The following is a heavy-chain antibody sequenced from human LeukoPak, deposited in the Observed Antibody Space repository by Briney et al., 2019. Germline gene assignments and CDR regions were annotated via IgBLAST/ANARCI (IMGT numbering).Heavy chain of an antibody. CDR3: ARGSVRGEFDP. D-gene: IGHD3-10*01. V-gene: IGHV4-59*01. CDR1: GGSISTYY. CDR2: IYYTGST. Sequence: PSETLSLTCTLSGGSISTYYWSWVRQPPGQGLEWIGYIYYTGSTDYNPSLKSRVTMSVDTSTNQFSLKLSSVTAADTAVYSCARGSVRGEFDPWGQGTLVTVSS. J-gene: IGHJ5*02.